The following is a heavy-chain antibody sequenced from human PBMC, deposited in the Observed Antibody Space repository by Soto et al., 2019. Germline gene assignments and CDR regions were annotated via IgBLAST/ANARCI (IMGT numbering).Heavy chain of an antibody. V-gene: IGHV3-23*01. CDR2: ISGSGGST. Sequence: EVQLLESGGGLVQPGGSLRLSCAASGFTFSTHAMSWFRQDPGKGLEWVSGISGSGGSTDYADSVKGRFTISRDNSKNTLYLQMNSRGAEDTAIYYCALWFGEFPPEGKFWGGTIDSWGQGTLVTVSS. J-gene: IGHJ4*02. CDR3: ALWFGEFPPEGKFWGGTIDS. D-gene: IGHD3-10*01. CDR1: GFTFSTHA.